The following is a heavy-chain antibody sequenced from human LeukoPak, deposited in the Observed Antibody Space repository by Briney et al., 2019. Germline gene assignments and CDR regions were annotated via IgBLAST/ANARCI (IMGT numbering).Heavy chain of an antibody. V-gene: IGHV4-59*01. CDR1: GGSISSYY. Sequence: SETLSLTCTVSGGSISSYYWSWIRQPPGKGLEWMGYIYYSGSTNYNPSLKSRVTISVDTSKNQFSLKLSSVTAADTAVYYCAREDSDAFDIWGQGTMVTVSS. CDR2: IYYSGST. J-gene: IGHJ3*02. CDR3: AREDSDAFDI.